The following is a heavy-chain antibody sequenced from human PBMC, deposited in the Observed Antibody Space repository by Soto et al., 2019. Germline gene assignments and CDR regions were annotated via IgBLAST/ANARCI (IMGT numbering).Heavy chain of an antibody. V-gene: IGHV1-18*01. Sequence: QVHLVQSGGEVKKPGASVKVSCKASGYTFTSHGISWVRQAPGHGLVWMGWISAHNGDTNYAQKLQGRVTVTKDTPTNTASMELRGLRSEDKAVYYCARRVLGSNIDYYDHMDVWGKGTTVTVSS. CDR2: ISAHNGDT. J-gene: IGHJ6*03. CDR1: GYTFTSHG. D-gene: IGHD3-10*01. CDR3: ARRVLGSNIDYYDHMDV.